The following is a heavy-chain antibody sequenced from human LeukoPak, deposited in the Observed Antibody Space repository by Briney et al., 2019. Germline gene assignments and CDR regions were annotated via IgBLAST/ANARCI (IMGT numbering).Heavy chain of an antibody. J-gene: IGHJ4*02. CDR2: ISSSSTI. CDR3: ARDLNTGYYYTPYFDY. D-gene: IGHD3-22*01. Sequence: PGGSLRLSCAASGFTFSSYSMNWVRQAPGKGLEWVSYISSSSTIYYADSVKGRFTISRDNAKNSLYLQMNSLRAEDTAVYYCARDLNTGYYYTPYFDYWGQGTLVTVSS. V-gene: IGHV3-48*04. CDR1: GFTFSSYS.